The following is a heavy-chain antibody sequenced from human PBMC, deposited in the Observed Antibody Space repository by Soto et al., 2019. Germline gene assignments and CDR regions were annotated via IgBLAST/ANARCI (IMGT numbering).Heavy chain of an antibody. CDR3: ATDIHAIWFLNP. CDR1: GVSIIGKT. D-gene: IGHD2-2*02. V-gene: IGHV3-30-3*01. CDR2: TXPDASXI. Sequence: SLRVSCAASGVSIIGKTMYWVRQAPGKGLEWVAPTXPDASXIYYAASVTGXXTISRDNXXTTPYLQMNSLRAEDTSIYLCATDIHAIWFLNPCGQGTLVTVSS. J-gene: IGHJ5*02.